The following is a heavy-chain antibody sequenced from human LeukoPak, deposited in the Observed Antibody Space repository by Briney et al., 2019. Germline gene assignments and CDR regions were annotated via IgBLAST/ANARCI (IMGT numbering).Heavy chain of an antibody. CDR1: GFTFSSYS. V-gene: IGHV3-21*04. Sequence: GGSLRLSCAASGFTFSSYSMNWVRQAPGKGLEWVSSISSSSSYIYYADSVKGRFTISRDNSKNSLSLEMNSLRIEDTALYFCAKDIDVRERNYVAYNYGMDVWGQGTTVTVSS. CDR3: AKDIDVRERNYVAYNYGMDV. CDR2: ISSSSSYI. J-gene: IGHJ6*02. D-gene: IGHD1-7*01.